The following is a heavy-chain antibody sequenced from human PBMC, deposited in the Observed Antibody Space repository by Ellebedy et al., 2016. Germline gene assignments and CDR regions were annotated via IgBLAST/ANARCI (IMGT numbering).Heavy chain of an antibody. D-gene: IGHD6-19*01. J-gene: IGHJ2*01. CDR3: ARDMHISSGWSTPYWYFDL. CDR2: IYYSGST. Sequence: SETLSLTCTVSGGSISSYYWSWIRQPPGKGLEWIGYIYYSGSTNYNPSLKSRVTISVDTSKNQFSLKLSSVTAADTAVYYCARDMHISSGWSTPYWYFDLWGRGTLVTVSS. CDR1: GGSISSYY. V-gene: IGHV4-59*01.